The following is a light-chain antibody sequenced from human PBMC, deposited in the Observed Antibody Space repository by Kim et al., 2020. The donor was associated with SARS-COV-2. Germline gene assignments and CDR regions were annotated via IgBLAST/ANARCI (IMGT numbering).Light chain of an antibody. Sequence: LGQAGRMTRQRNRRRSLSSSWYPQKPGPAPVLVIYGKNNRPSGIPDRFSGSSSGNTASLTITGAQAEDEADYYCNSRDSSGNHLVVFGGGTQLTVL. CDR2: GKN. CDR1: RRRSLS. J-gene: IGLJ2*01. CDR3: NSRDSSGNHLVV. V-gene: IGLV3-19*01.